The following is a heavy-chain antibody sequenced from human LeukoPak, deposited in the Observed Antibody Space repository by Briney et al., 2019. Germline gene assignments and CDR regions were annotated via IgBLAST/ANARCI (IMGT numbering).Heavy chain of an antibody. Sequence: ASVKVSCKAAGYTFTGYYMHWVRQAPGQGLGWMGWINPNSGDTNFAQKFQGRVTMTRDTSISTAYMELSRLTSDDTAIYYCARDGGFDYWGQGTLVTVSS. V-gene: IGHV1-2*02. CDR2: INPNSGDT. J-gene: IGHJ4*02. CDR3: ARDGGFDY. D-gene: IGHD3-10*01. CDR1: GYTFTGYY.